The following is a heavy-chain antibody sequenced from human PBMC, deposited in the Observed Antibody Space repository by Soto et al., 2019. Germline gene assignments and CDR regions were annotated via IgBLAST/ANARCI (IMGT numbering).Heavy chain of an antibody. D-gene: IGHD2-2*01. V-gene: IGHV2-5*02. Sequence: SGPTLVNPTQTLTLTCTFSGFSLSTSGEGVGWIRQPPGKALEWLALIFWDDDKRYNSSLRSRLTITKATSKNQVVLTLTNMDPVDTATYYCAHRRDTTVRVPAAISAWFDPWGQGTQVTVSS. CDR2: IFWDDDK. CDR3: AHRRDTTVRVPAAISAWFDP. J-gene: IGHJ5*02. CDR1: GFSLSTSGEG.